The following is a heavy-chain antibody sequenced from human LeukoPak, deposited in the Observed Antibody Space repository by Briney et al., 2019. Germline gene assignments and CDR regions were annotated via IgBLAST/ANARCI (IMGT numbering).Heavy chain of an antibody. CDR3: ARSNRDAFDM. Sequence: GGSLRLSCAASGFTFSSYEMDWVRQGPGKGLEWVSYISSSGTTKYYADSVKGRFTLSRDNAKKSLSLQMNSLRAEDTAIYYCARSNRDAFDMWGQGTVVTVSS. D-gene: IGHD2/OR15-2a*01. CDR2: ISSSGTTK. V-gene: IGHV3-48*03. J-gene: IGHJ3*02. CDR1: GFTFSSYE.